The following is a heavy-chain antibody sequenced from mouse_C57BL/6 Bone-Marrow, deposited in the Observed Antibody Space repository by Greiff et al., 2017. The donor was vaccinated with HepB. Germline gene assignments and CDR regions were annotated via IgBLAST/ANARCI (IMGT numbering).Heavy chain of an antibody. CDR1: GYTFTSYW. V-gene: IGHV1-69*01. CDR2: IDPSDSYT. CDR3: ARWGVMDY. Sequence: QVQLQQPGAELVMPGASVKLSCKASGYTFTSYWMHWVKQRPGQGLEWIGEIDPSDSYTNYNQKFKGKSTLTVDKSSSTAYMQLGSLTSGDSAVYYCARWGVMDYWGQGASVTVAS. J-gene: IGHJ4*01.